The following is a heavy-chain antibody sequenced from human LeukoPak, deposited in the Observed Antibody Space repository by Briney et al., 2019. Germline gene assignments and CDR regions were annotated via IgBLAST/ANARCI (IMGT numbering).Heavy chain of an antibody. CDR2: VSGSGGST. D-gene: IGHD5-18*01. Sequence: GGSLRLSCAASGFTFSSYAMNWVRQAPGKGLEWVSTVSGSGGSTYYADSVKGRFTISRDNAKNSLYLQMNSLRDEDTALYYCVTDTSMGGLFDYWGQGTLVTVSS. CDR1: GFTFSSYA. J-gene: IGHJ4*02. V-gene: IGHV3-23*01. CDR3: VTDTSMGGLFDY.